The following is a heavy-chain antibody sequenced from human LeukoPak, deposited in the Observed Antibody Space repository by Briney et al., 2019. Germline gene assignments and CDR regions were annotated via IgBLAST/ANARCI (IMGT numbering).Heavy chain of an antibody. J-gene: IGHJ4*02. Sequence: PGGSLRLSCTASGFTFSDYAMSWVRQAPGAGREWGSSISPAGDSTTDADSVKGRFTISRDNSKSTLYLQMNGLTAEDTALYYCARRLVTAGITDFFDSWGQGTLVSVSS. V-gene: IGHV3-23*01. D-gene: IGHD2-2*01. CDR3: ARRLVTAGITDFFDS. CDR1: GFTFSDYA. CDR2: ISPAGDST.